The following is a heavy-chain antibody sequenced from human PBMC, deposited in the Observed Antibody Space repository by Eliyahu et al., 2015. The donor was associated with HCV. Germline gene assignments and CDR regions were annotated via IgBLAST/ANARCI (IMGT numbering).Heavy chain of an antibody. Sequence: EVQLVESGGGLVKPGGSLRLSCAASGFTFSSYSMNWVRQAPGKGLEWVSSISSSSSYIYYADSVKGRFTISRDNAKNSLYLQMNSLRAEDTAVYYCARGEHKGYSGTHWGQGTLVTVSS. CDR1: GFTFSSYS. CDR2: ISSSSSYI. D-gene: IGHD1-26*01. CDR3: ARGEHKGYSGTH. V-gene: IGHV3-21*01. J-gene: IGHJ4*02.